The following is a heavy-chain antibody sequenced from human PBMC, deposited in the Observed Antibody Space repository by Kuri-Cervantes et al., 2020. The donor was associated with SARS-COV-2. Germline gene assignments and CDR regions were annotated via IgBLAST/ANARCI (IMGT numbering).Heavy chain of an antibody. CDR2: INHSGST. D-gene: IGHD1-7*01. CDR3: ARQGTAPFDY. J-gene: IGHJ4*02. Sequence: ESLKISCAVYGGSFSGYYWSWIRQPPGKGLEWIGEINHSGSTNYNPSLKSRVTMSVDTSKNQFSLKLSSVTAADTAVYYCARQGTAPFDYWGQGTLVTVSS. CDR1: GGSFSGYY. V-gene: IGHV4-34*01.